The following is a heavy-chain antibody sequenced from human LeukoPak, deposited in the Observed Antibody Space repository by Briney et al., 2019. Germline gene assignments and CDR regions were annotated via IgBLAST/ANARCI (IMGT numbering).Heavy chain of an antibody. D-gene: IGHD4-23*01. CDR3: ARDGGGMGKLAY. V-gene: IGHV3-33*01. CDR1: GFTFSSYG. CDR2: IWYDGSNK. J-gene: IGHJ4*02. Sequence: GGSLRLSCAASGFTFSSYGMHWVRQAPGKGLEWVAVIWYDGSNKYYADSVKGRFTISRDNSKNTLYLQMNSLRAEDTAVYYCARDGGGMGKLAYWGQGTLVTVSS.